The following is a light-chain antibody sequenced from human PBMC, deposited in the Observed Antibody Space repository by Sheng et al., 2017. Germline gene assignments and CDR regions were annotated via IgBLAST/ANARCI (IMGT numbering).Light chain of an antibody. CDR2: AAS. CDR3: QNYKTAPRT. CDR1: QDINNN. Sequence: DIRMTQSPSSLSTSIGDRVTITCRASQDINNNLAWYQQKPGRVPKLLIYAASTLASGVPSRFSGSASGTDFTLTVSSLQPDDVATYYCQNYKTAPRTFGQGTKVEI. J-gene: IGKJ1*01. V-gene: IGKV1-27*01.